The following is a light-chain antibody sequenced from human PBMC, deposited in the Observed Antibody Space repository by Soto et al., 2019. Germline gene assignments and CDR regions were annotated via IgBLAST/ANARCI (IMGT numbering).Light chain of an antibody. CDR3: SSYRGSNPFEI. Sequence: QSALTQPAAVSGSPGQSITISCTGTSSDIGGYNYVSWYQQYPGKAPKLMIYDVSKRPSGVSNRFSGSKSGTTASLTISGLQAEDEADYYCSSYRGSNPFEIFGGGTKLTV. J-gene: IGLJ2*01. CDR2: DVS. CDR1: SSDIGGYNY. V-gene: IGLV2-14*01.